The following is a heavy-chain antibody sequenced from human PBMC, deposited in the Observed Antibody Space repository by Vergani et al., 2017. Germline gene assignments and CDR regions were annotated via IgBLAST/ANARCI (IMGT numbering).Heavy chain of an antibody. J-gene: IGHJ4*02. D-gene: IGHD1-26*01. CDR1: GFTFSNSA. CDR3: AKGSIVGASFEDY. Sequence: EVHLLESGGGQVEAGGSLRLSCVASGFTFSNSAMSWVRQTSGKGLEWVSAISGHGDRTYYADSVKGRFTISRDNSKNTLYLQMNSLRAEDTAVYYCAKGSIVGASFEDYWGQGTLVTVSS. V-gene: IGHV3-23*01. CDR2: ISGHGDRT.